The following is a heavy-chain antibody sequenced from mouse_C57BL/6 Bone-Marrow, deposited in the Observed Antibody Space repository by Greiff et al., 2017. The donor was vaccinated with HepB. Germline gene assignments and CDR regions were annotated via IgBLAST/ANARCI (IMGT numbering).Heavy chain of an antibody. Sequence: VQLVESGAELARPGASVKLSCKASGYTFTSYGISWVKQRTGQGLEWIGEIYPRSGNTYYNEKFKGKATLTADKSSSTAYMELRSLTSEDSAVYFCARRGGSSYYFDYWGQGTTLTVSS. CDR2: IYPRSGNT. CDR1: GYTFTSYG. V-gene: IGHV1-81*01. J-gene: IGHJ2*01. D-gene: IGHD1-1*01. CDR3: ARRGGSSYYFDY.